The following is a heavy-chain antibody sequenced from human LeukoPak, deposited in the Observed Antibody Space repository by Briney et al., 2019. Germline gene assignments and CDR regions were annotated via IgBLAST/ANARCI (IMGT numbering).Heavy chain of an antibody. CDR1: GFTFSSYE. CDR3: XXXXXXXXXXXYRPRLYYYMDV. D-gene: IGHD3-16*02. J-gene: IGHJ6*03. CDR2: ISSSGSTI. Sequence: GGSLRLSCAASGFTFSSYEMNWVRQAPGKGLEWVSHISSSGSTIYYADSVKGRFTISRDNAKNSLYLQMNSLRAEDTAVYYXXXXXXXXXXXXYRPRLYYYMDVWGKGTTVTISS. V-gene: IGHV3-48*03.